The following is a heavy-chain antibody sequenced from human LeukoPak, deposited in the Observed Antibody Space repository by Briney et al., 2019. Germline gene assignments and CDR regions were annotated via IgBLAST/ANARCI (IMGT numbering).Heavy chain of an antibody. V-gene: IGHV1-69*04. CDR2: IIHILGIA. CDR3: ARGTYYYDSSGYYYPY. CDR1: GYTFTSYG. D-gene: IGHD3-22*01. Sequence: ASVKVSCKASGYTFTSYGISWVRQAPGQGLEWMGRIIHILGIANYAQKFQGRVTITADKSTSTAYMGLNSLRSEDTAVYYCARGTYYYDSSGYYYPYWGQGTLVTVSS. J-gene: IGHJ4*02.